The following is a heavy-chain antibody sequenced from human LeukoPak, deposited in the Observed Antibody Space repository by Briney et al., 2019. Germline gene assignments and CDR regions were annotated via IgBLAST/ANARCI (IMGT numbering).Heavy chain of an antibody. Sequence: PGGSLRLSYPAAALTVNMLSVGSARQAPGKGLEWVSAFSGNGGSTYYADSVKGRFTISRDNSKNILYLQMNSLTAEPTAVHCSAALITVVHWGQGTLVTVSS. J-gene: IGHJ4*02. CDR1: ALTVNMLS. CDR2: FSGNGGST. CDR3: AALITVVH. D-gene: IGHD3-10*01. V-gene: IGHV3-23*01.